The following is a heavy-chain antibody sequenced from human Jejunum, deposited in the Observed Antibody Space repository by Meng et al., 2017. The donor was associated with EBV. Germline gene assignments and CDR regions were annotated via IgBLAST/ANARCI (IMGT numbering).Heavy chain of an antibody. CDR2: ISAYNGNT. V-gene: IGHV1-18*01. J-gene: IGHJ4*02. D-gene: IGHD2-15*01. CDR3: TILSHCDGGICYSYDY. CDR1: GYTITNDG. Sequence: QVKLGQSVAEGKEPGASVKVSCKASGYTITNDGVSWVRQAPGQGLEWMGWISAYNGNTDYAQKLQGRVTMTTDTPTSTAYMELRSLRSDDTAVYYCTILSHCDGGICYSYDYWGQGTLVTVSS.